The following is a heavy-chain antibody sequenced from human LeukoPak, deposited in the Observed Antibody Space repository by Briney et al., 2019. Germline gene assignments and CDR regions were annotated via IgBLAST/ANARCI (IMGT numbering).Heavy chain of an antibody. J-gene: IGHJ4*02. Sequence: PGGSLRLSCAASGFTFSSYAMSWVPQAPGKGREWVSAISGSGGSTYYTDSVRGRFTISRDNSKNTLYLQMNSVRAEDTAVYYCEKGGGGYNPFMGYWGQGTLVTVSS. V-gene: IGHV3-23*01. CDR2: ISGSGGST. CDR3: EKGGGGYNPFMGY. D-gene: IGHD5-24*01. CDR1: GFTFSSYA.